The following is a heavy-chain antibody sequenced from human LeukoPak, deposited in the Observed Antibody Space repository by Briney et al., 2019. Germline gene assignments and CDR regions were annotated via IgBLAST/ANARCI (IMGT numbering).Heavy chain of an antibody. CDR2: IKPKTDGETT. Sequence: GRSLRLSCAASGFTFSSYGMNWVRQAPGKGLEWVGRIKPKTDGETTEYAAPVKDRFSISRDDSKSMMYLQMNSLKTEDTAVYYCITPLPYSAQGGQGTLVTVSS. CDR3: ITPLPYSAQ. V-gene: IGHV3-15*07. CDR1: GFTFSSYG. J-gene: IGHJ4*02. D-gene: IGHD2-21*01.